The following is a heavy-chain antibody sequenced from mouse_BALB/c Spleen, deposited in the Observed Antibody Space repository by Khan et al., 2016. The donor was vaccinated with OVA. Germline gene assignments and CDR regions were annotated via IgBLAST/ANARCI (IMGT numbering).Heavy chain of an antibody. D-gene: IGHD2-1*01. CDR2: IYFSGSI. CDR3: ARDGNYMDY. J-gene: IGHJ4*01. V-gene: IGHV3-1*02. Sequence: EVQLQESGPDLVKPSQSLSLTCTVTGYSITSGYSWHWIRQFPGNKLEWLGYIYFSGSINYNPSLKSRISNTRDASKNQFFLQLNSVTTEDTATYYCARDGNYMDYWGQGTSVTVSS. CDR1: GYSITSGYS.